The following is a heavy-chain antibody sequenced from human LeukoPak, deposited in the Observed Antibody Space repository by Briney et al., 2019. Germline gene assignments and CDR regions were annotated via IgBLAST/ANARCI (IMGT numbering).Heavy chain of an antibody. V-gene: IGHV3-30*04. J-gene: IGHJ4*02. CDR2: ISYDGSNK. CDR3: SRDQTPYY. Sequence: PGGSLRLSCAASGFTFSRYGMHWVRQAPGKGLEWVTAISYDGSNKYYADSVKGRFTISRDDSKSIAYLQMNSLKTEDTAVYFCSRDQTPYYWGQGTLVTVSS. CDR1: GFTFSRYG.